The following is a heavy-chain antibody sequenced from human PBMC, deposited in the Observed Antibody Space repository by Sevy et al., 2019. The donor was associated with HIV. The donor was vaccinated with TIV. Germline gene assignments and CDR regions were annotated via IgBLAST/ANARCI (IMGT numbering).Heavy chain of an antibody. V-gene: IGHV3-48*03. CDR2: ISSSGNTI. CDR3: ARDRGGTYVMLDN. J-gene: IGHJ4*02. D-gene: IGHD1-26*01. CDR1: GFTFSSFE. Sequence: GGSLRLSCAASGFTFSSFEMNWVRQAPGKGLEWVSYISSSGNTIYYADSVKGRFNISRDNAKSSLYLQMNSLRAEETAIYYCARDRGGTYVMLDNWGRGTLVTVSS.